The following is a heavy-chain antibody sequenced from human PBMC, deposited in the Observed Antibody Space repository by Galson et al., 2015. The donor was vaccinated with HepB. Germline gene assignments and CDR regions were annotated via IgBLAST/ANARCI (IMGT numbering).Heavy chain of an antibody. Sequence: SLRLSCAASGFTLSSYAMHWVRQAPGKGLEWVAVISYDGSNKYYADSVKGRFTISRDNSKNTLYLQMNSLRAEDTAVYYCAREEAFGGVIPDPNWFDPWGQGTLVTVSS. V-gene: IGHV3-30-3*01. CDR2: ISYDGSNK. J-gene: IGHJ5*02. CDR1: GFTLSSYA. CDR3: AREEAFGGVIPDPNWFDP. D-gene: IGHD3-16*02.